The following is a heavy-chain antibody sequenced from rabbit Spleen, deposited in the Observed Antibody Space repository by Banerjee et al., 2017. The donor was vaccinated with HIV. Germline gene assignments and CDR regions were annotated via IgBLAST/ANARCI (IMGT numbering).Heavy chain of an antibody. CDR3: ARDLVAVIGWNFGL. J-gene: IGHJ4*01. V-gene: IGHV1S45*01. Sequence: QEQLEESGGGLVKPEGSLTLTCKASGFSFSDKAVMCWVRQAPGKGLEWIACINVVTGKALYASWAKGRFTISTTSSTTVTLQMTSLTAADTATYFCARDLVAVIGWNFGLWGPGTLVTVS. D-gene: IGHD1-1*01. CDR2: INVVTGKA. CDR1: GFSFSDKAV.